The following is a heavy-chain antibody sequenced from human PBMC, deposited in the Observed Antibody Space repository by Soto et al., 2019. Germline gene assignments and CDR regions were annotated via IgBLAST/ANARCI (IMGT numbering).Heavy chain of an antibody. CDR1: GGSVNSAGYS. CDR2: IYHSGST. J-gene: IGHJ5*02. V-gene: IGHV4-30-2*01. D-gene: IGHD1-7*01. CDR3: AREGLELRGGPDWFDP. Sequence: PSETLSLTCAVSGGSVNSAGYSWSWIRQPPGKGLEWIGYIYHSGSTYYNPSLKSRVTISLDRSNNHFSLKLSSATAADTAVYYCAREGLELRGGPDWFDPWGQGTLVTVSS.